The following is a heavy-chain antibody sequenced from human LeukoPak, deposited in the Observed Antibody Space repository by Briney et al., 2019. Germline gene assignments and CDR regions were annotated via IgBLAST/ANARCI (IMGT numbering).Heavy chain of an antibody. Sequence: RPGGSLRLSCAASGFTFSSYGMHWVRQAPGKGLEWVAFIRYDGSNKYYADSVKGRFTISRDNSKNTLYLQMNSLRAEDTAVYYXAKDLXYXDSRGGGDYXGQGTLVTVSS. CDR3: AKDLXYXDSRGGGDY. CDR1: GFTFSSYG. D-gene: IGHD4-17*01. CDR2: IRYDGSNK. J-gene: IGHJ4*02. V-gene: IGHV3-30*02.